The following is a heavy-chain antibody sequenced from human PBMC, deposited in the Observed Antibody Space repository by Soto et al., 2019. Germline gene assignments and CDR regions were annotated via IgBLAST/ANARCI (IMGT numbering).Heavy chain of an antibody. CDR2: ISGSGGST. D-gene: IGHD6-19*01. V-gene: IGHV3-23*01. CDR1: GFTFSSYA. J-gene: IGHJ4*02. CDR3: AKVFESIAVAAPYYFDY. Sequence: GGSLRLSCAASGFTFSSYAMSWVRQAPGKGLEWVSAISGSGGSTYYADSVKGRFTISRDNSKNTLYLQMNSLRAEDTAVYYCAKVFESIAVAAPYYFDYWGQGTLVTVSS.